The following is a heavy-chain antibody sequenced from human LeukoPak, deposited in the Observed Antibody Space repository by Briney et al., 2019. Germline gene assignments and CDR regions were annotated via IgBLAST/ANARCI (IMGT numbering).Heavy chain of an antibody. Sequence: GASVKVSCKASGFTFTSSAVQWVRQARGQRLEWIGWIVVGSGNTNYAQKFQERVTITRDMSTSTAYMELSSLRSEDTAVYYCARDNRPLVVITDAFDIWGQGTMVTVSS. CDR2: IVVGSGNT. V-gene: IGHV1-58*01. CDR3: ARDNRPLVVITDAFDI. J-gene: IGHJ3*02. D-gene: IGHD3-22*01. CDR1: GFTFTSSA.